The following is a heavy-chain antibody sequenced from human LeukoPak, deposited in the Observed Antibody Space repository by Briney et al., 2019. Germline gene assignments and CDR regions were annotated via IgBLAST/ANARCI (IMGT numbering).Heavy chain of an antibody. CDR3: ARGISDWDRASSHYYDRLDV. Sequence: SETLSLTCTVSGGSFTYYDWTWVRQPPGKGLEWIGYVSHSGTTSYSPSLKSRVTISLDTSRNQFSLRLTSVAAADTAMCYCARGISDWDRASSHYYDRLDVWGQGTTVAVSS. J-gene: IGHJ6*02. D-gene: IGHD3-3*02. CDR1: GGSFTYYD. V-gene: IGHV4-59*01. CDR2: VSHSGTT.